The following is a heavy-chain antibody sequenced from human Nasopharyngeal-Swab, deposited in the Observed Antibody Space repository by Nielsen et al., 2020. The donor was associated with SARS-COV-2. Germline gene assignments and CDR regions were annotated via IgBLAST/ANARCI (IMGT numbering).Heavy chain of an antibody. Sequence: GESLTISCAPYGFTFSSYSMNWVRQAPGKGLGWVSYISSSSSTIYFADSVKGRYTISRDNAKNSLYLQMNSLRAEDTAVYYCARGMWFRELSTTFYYYGMDVWGQGTTVTVSS. CDR3: ARGMWFRELSTTFYYYGMDV. J-gene: IGHJ6*02. CDR1: GFTFSSYS. D-gene: IGHD3-10*01. V-gene: IGHV3-48*04. CDR2: ISSSSSTI.